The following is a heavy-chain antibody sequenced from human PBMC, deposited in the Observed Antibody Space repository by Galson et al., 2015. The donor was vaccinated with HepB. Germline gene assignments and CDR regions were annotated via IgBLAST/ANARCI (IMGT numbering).Heavy chain of an antibody. CDR2: ITGSSTTI. J-gene: IGHJ4*02. Sequence: SLRLSCAASGFTFSTYSINWVRQAPGKGLEWVSYITGSSTTIHYADSVKGRLTISRDNAKNSVYLQMNSLRAEDTAVYYCARVGYGYYSSDYRGQGTLVTVSS. CDR1: GFTFSTYS. V-gene: IGHV3-48*04. CDR3: ARVGYGYYSSDY. D-gene: IGHD3-10*01.